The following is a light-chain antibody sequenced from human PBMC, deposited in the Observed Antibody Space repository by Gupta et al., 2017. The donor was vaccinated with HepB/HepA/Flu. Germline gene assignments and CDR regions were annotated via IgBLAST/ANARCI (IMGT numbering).Light chain of an antibody. CDR3: QQYYSSPYT. CDR1: QSVFYSTNNKNY. CDR2: WAS. J-gene: IGKJ2*01. Sequence: DSVMTQSPYSLAVSLGERATINCKSSQSVFYSTNNKNYLSWYRQKPGQPPKLLIYWASTRESGVPDRFRGSGSGTDFTLTISSLQAEDVAVYYCQQYYSSPYTFGQGTKLEIK. V-gene: IGKV4-1*01.